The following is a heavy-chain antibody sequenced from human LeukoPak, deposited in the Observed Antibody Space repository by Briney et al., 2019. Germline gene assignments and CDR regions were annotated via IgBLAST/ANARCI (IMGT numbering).Heavy chain of an antibody. V-gene: IGHV1-2*02. D-gene: IGHD3-3*01. CDR3: ARDSGFWSGYSRYNWFDP. CDR1: GYTFTGYY. CDR2: INPNSGGT. J-gene: IGHJ5*02. Sequence: ASVKVSCKGSGYTFTGYYMHWVRQAPGQGLEWMGWINPNSGGTNYAQKFQGRVTMTRDTSISTAYMELSRLRSDDTAVDYCARDSGFWSGYSRYNWFDPWGQGTLVTVSS.